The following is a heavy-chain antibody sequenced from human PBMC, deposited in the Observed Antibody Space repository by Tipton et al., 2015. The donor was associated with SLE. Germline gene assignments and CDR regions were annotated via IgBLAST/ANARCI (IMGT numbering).Heavy chain of an antibody. Sequence: GSLRLSCAASGFTFSSYDMHWVRQVAGKPLEWVSAIGTTGDTLYSGSVKGRFSISRDNAKRSLSLQMNNLRVGDTAVYYCVRGGTDAFDIWGQGTMVAVST. CDR3: VRGGTDAFDI. J-gene: IGHJ3*02. CDR1: GFTFSSYD. V-gene: IGHV3-13*01. CDR2: IGTTGDT.